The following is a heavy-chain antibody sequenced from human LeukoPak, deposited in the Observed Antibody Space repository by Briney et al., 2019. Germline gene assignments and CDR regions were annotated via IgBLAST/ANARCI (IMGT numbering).Heavy chain of an antibody. Sequence: ASVKVSCKASGYTFTGYYMHWVRQAPGQGLEWMGWINPNSGGTNYAQKFQGRVTMTRDTSISTAYMELSRLRSDDTAVYYCAYPGIAAAGTRGAFDIWGQGTMVTVSS. CDR1: GYTFTGYY. J-gene: IGHJ3*02. D-gene: IGHD6-13*01. CDR3: AYPGIAAAGTRGAFDI. CDR2: INPNSGGT. V-gene: IGHV1-2*02.